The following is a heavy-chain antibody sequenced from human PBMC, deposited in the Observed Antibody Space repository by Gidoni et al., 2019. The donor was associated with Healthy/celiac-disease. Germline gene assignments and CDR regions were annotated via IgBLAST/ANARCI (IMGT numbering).Heavy chain of an antibody. J-gene: IGHJ6*02. V-gene: IGHV3-21*01. CDR2: ISSSSRYI. Sequence: VQLVESGGGLVKPGGSLRLSCAASGFPFSSYSMNWVRQAPGKGLEWVSSISSSSRYIYYADSCKGRFTISRDNAKNSLYLQMNSLRAEDTAVYYCARDSDPSYYYYGMDVWGQGTTVTVSS. CDR3: ARDSDPSYYYYGMDV. CDR1: GFPFSSYS.